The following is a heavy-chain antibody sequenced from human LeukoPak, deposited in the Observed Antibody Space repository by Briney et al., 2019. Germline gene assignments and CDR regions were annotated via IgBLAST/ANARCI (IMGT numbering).Heavy chain of an antibody. CDR3: ARRNVYDSSGYYSFDY. J-gene: IGHJ4*02. Sequence: DSVKGRFTISRDNAKKSLYLQMNSLRGEDTAVYYCARRNVYDSSGYYSFDYWGQGTLVTVSS. D-gene: IGHD3-22*01. V-gene: IGHV3-21*01.